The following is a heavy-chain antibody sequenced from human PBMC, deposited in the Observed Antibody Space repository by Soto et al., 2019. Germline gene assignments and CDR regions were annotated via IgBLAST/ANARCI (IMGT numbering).Heavy chain of an antibody. CDR3: SKLPFYDILTGYFNFDY. V-gene: IGHV3-23*01. CDR1: GFTFSSYA. J-gene: IGHJ4*02. Sequence: GGSLRLSCAASGFTFSSYAMSWVRQAPGKGLEWVSAISGSGGSTYYSDSVKGRFTISRDNSKNTLYLLMNSLRAEDTAVYYCSKLPFYDILTGYFNFDYWGQGTLVTVSS. D-gene: IGHD3-9*01. CDR2: ISGSGGST.